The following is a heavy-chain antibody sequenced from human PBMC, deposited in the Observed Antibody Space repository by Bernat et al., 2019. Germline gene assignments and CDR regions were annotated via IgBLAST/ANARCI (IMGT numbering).Heavy chain of an antibody. CDR1: GGSFSGYY. Sequence: QVQLQQWGAGLLKPSETLSLTCAVYGGSFSGYYWGWIREPPGKGLEWIGSVYSGGSTYYNPSLKGRVTISVDTSKNQFSLKLTSVTAADTAVYYCATPWRATYYYGSSGYYGWDAFDTWGQGTMVTVSS. CDR2: VYSGGST. V-gene: IGHV4-34*01. D-gene: IGHD3-22*01. CDR3: ATPWRATYYYGSSGYYGWDAFDT. J-gene: IGHJ3*02.